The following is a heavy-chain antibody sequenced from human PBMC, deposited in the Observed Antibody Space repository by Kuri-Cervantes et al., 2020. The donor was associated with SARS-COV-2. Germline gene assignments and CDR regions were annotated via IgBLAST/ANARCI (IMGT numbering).Heavy chain of an antibody. CDR1: GFSFRDYA. J-gene: IGHJ4*02. D-gene: IGHD2-2*01. Sequence: GESLKISCVASGFSFRDYAMNWVRQAPGKGLEWISYITSRPTMYYADSVEGRFTVSRDNAKDSVYLQMNNLRVEDTAVYYCAREARQYCDSSTCYVGPSDDYWGQGTLVTVSS. CDR2: ITSRPTM. CDR3: AREARQYCDSSTCYVGPSDDY. V-gene: IGHV3-69-1*01.